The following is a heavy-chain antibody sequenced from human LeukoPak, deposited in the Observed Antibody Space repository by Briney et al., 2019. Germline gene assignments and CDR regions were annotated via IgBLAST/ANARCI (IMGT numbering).Heavy chain of an antibody. CDR2: IYPGDSET. J-gene: IGHJ4*02. D-gene: IGHD1-26*01. CDR3: ARGHAAVTYYYFDY. V-gene: IGHV5-51*01. Sequence: GESLKISCKGSGYNFPGYWIGWVRQMPGKGLEGMGIIYPGDSETRYSPSFQGQVTISADKSISTAYLQWSSRKASDTAMYYCARGHAAVTYYYFDYWGQGTLVTVSS. CDR1: GYNFPGYW.